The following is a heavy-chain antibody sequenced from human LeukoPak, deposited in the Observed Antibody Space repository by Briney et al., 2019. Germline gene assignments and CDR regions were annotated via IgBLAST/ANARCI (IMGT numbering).Heavy chain of an antibody. V-gene: IGHV3-11*06. J-gene: IGHJ4*02. CDR2: ISPSSDNT. D-gene: IGHD3-22*01. CDR3: ARAVKYFYDNSGPYFDS. CDR1: GFTLSDYY. Sequence: PGGSLRLSCTASGFTLSDYYMSWIRQAPGKGLEWVSSISPSSDNTNYADSVRGRVTISRDNAQNSLYLQVNGLRAADTAVYYCARAVKYFYDNSGPYFDSWGQGTLVTVSS.